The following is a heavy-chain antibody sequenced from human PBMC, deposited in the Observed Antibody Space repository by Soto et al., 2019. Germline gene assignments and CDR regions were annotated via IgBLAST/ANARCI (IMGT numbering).Heavy chain of an antibody. CDR1: GGPIINGDSY. J-gene: IGHJ4*02. D-gene: IGHD6-13*01. V-gene: IGHV4-31*03. Sequence: QVQLQESGPGLVKPSQTLSLTCTVSGGPIINGDSYLNWIRQHPEKGLEWMGYINYRGTTNYNPALKRRILISIATSKNQVSLRLTSVTAADTAVYYCARDAPGAAPYWGQGTLVTVSS. CDR3: ARDAPGAAPY. CDR2: INYRGTT.